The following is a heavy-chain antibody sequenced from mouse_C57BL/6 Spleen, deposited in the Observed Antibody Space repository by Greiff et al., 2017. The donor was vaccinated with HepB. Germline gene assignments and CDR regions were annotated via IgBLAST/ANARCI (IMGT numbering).Heavy chain of an antibody. CDR2: ISSGSSTI. V-gene: IGHV5-17*01. CDR3: ARRVTSYDYAMDY. J-gene: IGHJ4*01. CDR1: GFTFSDYG. Sequence: EVKLVESGGGLVKPGGSLKLSCAASGFTFSDYGIHWVRQAPEKGLEWVAYISSGSSTIYYADTVKGRFTISRDNAKNTLFLQMTSLRSEDTAMYYCARRVTSYDYAMDYWGQGTSVTVSS. D-gene: IGHD2-2*01.